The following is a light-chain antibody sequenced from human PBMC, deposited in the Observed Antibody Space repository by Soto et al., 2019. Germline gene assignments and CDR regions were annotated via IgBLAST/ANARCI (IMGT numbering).Light chain of an antibody. J-gene: IGLJ2*01. V-gene: IGLV2-8*01. Sequence: QSALTQPPSASGSPGQSVTISCTGSSGDVGKYDYVSWYQHHPGKAPELIIHEVTKRPSGVPDRFAGSKSGNTASLTVSGLQAADEADYYCSSYGGSNNWVFGGGTKLTVL. CDR3: SSYGGSNNWV. CDR1: SGDVGKYDY. CDR2: EVT.